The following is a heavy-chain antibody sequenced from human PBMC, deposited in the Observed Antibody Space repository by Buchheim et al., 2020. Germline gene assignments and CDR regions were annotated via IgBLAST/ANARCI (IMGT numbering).Heavy chain of an antibody. CDR2: ISYDGSNS. CDR3: AKDRSGDLDH. D-gene: IGHD1-26*01. J-gene: IGHJ4*02. Sequence: QVQLVESGGGVVQPGRSLRLSCAASGFTFSSYGIHWVRQAPGKGLEWVAVISYDGSNSFYADSVKGRFTISRDNSKYTLYLQMNSLRVEDTAVYYCAKDRSGDLDHWGQGTL. CDR1: GFTFSSYG. V-gene: IGHV3-30*18.